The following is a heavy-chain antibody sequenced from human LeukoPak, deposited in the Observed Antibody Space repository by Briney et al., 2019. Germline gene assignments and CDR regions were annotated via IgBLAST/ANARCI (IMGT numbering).Heavy chain of an antibody. CDR1: GGSISSYY. CDR2: IYYSGST. CDR3: ARLNPYQLLLDY. V-gene: IGHV4-59*08. J-gene: IGHJ4*02. Sequence: SETLSLTCTVSGGSISSYYWSWIRQPPGKGLEWIGYIYYSGSTKYNPSLKSRVTISVDTSKNQFSLKLSSVTAADTAVYYCARLNPYQLLLDYWGQGTLVTVSS. D-gene: IGHD2-2*01.